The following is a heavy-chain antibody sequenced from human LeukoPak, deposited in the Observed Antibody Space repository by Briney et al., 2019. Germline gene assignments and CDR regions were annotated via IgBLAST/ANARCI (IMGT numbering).Heavy chain of an antibody. CDR1: GYTFTGYY. J-gene: IGHJ4*02. CDR3: ARDSPLGDYYDSSGYRGASDY. CDR2: INPNSGGT. V-gene: IGHV1-2*02. Sequence: GASVKVSCKASGYTFTGYYMHWVRQAPGQGLEWMGWINPNSGGTNYAQKFQGRVTMTRDTSISTAYMELSRLRSDDTAVYYCARDSPLGDYYDSSGYRGASDYWGQGTLVTVSS. D-gene: IGHD3-22*01.